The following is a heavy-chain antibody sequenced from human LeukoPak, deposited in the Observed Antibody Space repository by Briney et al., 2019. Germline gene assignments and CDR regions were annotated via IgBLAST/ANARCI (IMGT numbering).Heavy chain of an antibody. J-gene: IGHJ4*02. CDR3: ARERYYDILTGWMGDYYFDY. CDR1: GYTFTSYG. V-gene: IGHV1-18*01. CDR2: ISAYNGNT. Sequence: ASVKVSCKASGYTFTSYGISWVRQAPGQGLEWMGWISAYNGNTNYAQKLQGRVTMTTDTSTSTAYMELRSLRSDDTAVYYCARERYYDILTGWMGDYYFDYWGQGTLVTVSS. D-gene: IGHD3-9*01.